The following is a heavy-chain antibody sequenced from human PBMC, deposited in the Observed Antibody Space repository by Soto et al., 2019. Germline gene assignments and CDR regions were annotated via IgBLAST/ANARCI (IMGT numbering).Heavy chain of an antibody. CDR2: IYYSGST. CDR3: ARDLWGYCGTDCYPLDV. D-gene: IGHD2-21*02. V-gene: IGHV4-59*01. CDR1: GGSISSYY. Sequence: ASETLSLTWTVSGGSISSYYWSWIRQPPGKGLEWIGYIYYSGSTNYNPSFKSRVTISVDTSKNQFSLKLNSVTAADTAVYYCARDLWGYCGTDCYPLDVWGQGTTVTVSS. J-gene: IGHJ6*02.